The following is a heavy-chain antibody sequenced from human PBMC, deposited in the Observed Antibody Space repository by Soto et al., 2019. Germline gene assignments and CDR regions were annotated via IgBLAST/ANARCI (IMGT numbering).Heavy chain of an antibody. J-gene: IGHJ4*02. CDR2: ISGSGGRT. CDR3: AKDSGCGGWVSDH. D-gene: IGHD3-10*01. Sequence: EVQLLESGGTLVQPGGSLKVSCAASGFTFSPYAMSWVRQAPGKGLEWVSLISGSGGRTYYADSVKGRFTISRENSENTVYREMNSVRAEDTVVYYCAKDSGCGGWVSDHWGQGTLVTFSS. V-gene: IGHV3-23*01. CDR1: GFTFSPYA.